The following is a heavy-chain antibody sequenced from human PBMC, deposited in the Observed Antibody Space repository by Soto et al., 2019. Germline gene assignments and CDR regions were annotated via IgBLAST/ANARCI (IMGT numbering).Heavy chain of an antibody. J-gene: IGHJ6*01. CDR1: GFTFSLYS. CDR3: ARAVTWGLDV. V-gene: IGHV3-48*02. D-gene: IGHD3-10*01. CDR2: ISRSSTGI. Sequence: EVQLVESGGGLVQPGGSLRLSCAASGFTFSLYSMSWVRQAPGKGLEWVSYISRSSTGIHYADSVKGRFTISRDDVTNSMHLQMNSLRDGDPAVYYCARAVTWGLDVWGQGTTVSISS.